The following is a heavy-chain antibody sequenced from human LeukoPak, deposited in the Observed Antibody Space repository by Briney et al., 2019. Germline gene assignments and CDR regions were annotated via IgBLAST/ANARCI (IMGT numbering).Heavy chain of an antibody. V-gene: IGHV3-23*01. J-gene: IGHJ4*02. D-gene: IGHD1-14*01. Sequence: GGSLRLSCLASGFTFSIYAMDWVRQAPGQGLKWVSAVGTSADTYYADSVRGRFTISRDNSKNTLYLQMDSLRAEDTAVYYCAKATGYLLWGQGTLVIVSS. CDR1: GFTFSIYA. CDR2: VGTSADT. CDR3: AKATGYLL.